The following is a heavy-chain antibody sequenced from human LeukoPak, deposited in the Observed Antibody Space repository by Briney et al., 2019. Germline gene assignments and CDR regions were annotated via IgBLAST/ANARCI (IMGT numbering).Heavy chain of an antibody. J-gene: IGHJ4*02. D-gene: IGHD3-22*01. CDR3: STYYFDSSGYLTGFDY. Sequence: PSETLSLTCTVSGGSISGSSGFWGWSRQPPGKGLEWIGSLSSGGTTYYNPSLKSRVTISVGTSKTQFSLKLSTVTAADTAIYYCSTYYFDSSGYLTGFDYWGQGTLVTVSS. V-gene: IGHV4-39*01. CDR1: GGSISGSSGF. CDR2: LSSGGTT.